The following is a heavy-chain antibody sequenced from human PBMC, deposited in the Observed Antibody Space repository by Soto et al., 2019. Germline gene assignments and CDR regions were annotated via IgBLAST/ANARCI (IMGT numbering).Heavy chain of an antibody. V-gene: IGHV3-23*01. CDR1: GFTFSSYA. Sequence: EVQLLESRGGLVQPGGSLRLSCAASGFTFSSYAMSWVRQAPGKGLEWVSAISGSGGSTYYADSVKGRFTISRDNSKNTLYLQMNSLRAEDTAVYYCANGKYYDFWSGYNYGMDVWGQGTTVTVSS. J-gene: IGHJ6*02. D-gene: IGHD3-3*01. CDR2: ISGSGGST. CDR3: ANGKYYDFWSGYNYGMDV.